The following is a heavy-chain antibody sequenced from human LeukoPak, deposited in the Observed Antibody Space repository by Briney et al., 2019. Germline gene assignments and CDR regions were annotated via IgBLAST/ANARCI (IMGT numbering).Heavy chain of an antibody. V-gene: IGHV1-2*02. CDR3: ARGMGPSGGSIYEGSGSYYQRGY. D-gene: IGHD3-10*01. CDR1: GYTFTGYY. CDR2: INPNSGGT. Sequence: ASVKVSCKASGYTFTGYYMHWVRQAPGQGLEWMGWINPNSGGTNYAQKFQGRVTMTRDTSISTAYMELSRLRSDGTAVYYCARGMGPSGGSIYEGSGSYYQRGYWGQGTLVTVSS. J-gene: IGHJ4*02.